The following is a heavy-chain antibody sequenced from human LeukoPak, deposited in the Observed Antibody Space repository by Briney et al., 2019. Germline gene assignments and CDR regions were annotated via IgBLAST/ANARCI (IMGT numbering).Heavy chain of an antibody. CDR2: ISYDGSNK. Sequence: GGSLRLSCAASGFTFSSYAMHWVRQAPGKGLEGVAVISYDGSNKYYADSVRGRFTISRDNSKNTLYLQMNSLRAEDKAVYYCASPDPIVVVPAAPDAVDIWGQGTMVTVSS. CDR1: GFTFSSYA. D-gene: IGHD2-2*01. CDR3: ASPDPIVVVPAAPDAVDI. V-gene: IGHV3-30-3*01. J-gene: IGHJ3*02.